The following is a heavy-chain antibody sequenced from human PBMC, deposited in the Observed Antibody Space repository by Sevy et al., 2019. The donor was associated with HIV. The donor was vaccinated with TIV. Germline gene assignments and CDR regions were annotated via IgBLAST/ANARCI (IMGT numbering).Heavy chain of an antibody. Sequence: ASVKVSCKASGYTFTSDDINWVRQATGQGLEWMGWMNPNSGNTGYAQKFQGRVTMTRNTSISTAYMELSSLRSEDTAVYYCAGRADLYYYYGMDVWGQGTTVTVSS. CDR2: MNPNSGNT. CDR3: AGRADLYYYYGMDV. CDR1: GYTFTSDD. J-gene: IGHJ6*02. V-gene: IGHV1-8*01. D-gene: IGHD1-26*01.